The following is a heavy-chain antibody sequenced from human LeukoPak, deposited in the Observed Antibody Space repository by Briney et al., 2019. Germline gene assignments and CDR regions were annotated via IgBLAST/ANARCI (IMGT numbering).Heavy chain of an antibody. CDR2: IYYSGST. J-gene: IGHJ5*02. CDR1: GGSISSYY. D-gene: IGHD1-26*01. Sequence: ETLSLTCTVSGGSISSYYWSWIRQPPGKGLEWIGYIYYSGSTNYNPSLKSRVTISVDTSKNQFSLKLSSVTAADTAVYYCARVVVGASFDPWGQGTLVTVSS. V-gene: IGHV4-59*01. CDR3: ARVVVGASFDP.